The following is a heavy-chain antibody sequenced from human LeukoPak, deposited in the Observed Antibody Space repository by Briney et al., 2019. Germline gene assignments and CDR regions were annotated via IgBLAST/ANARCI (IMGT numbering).Heavy chain of an antibody. CDR3: ARDMVRGVKAYLSWFDP. CDR1: SGSISSYY. V-gene: IGHV4-4*07. D-gene: IGHD3-10*01. J-gene: IGHJ5*02. Sequence: SDTLSLPCTVSSGSISSYYWSWIRQPAGKGLEWIGRMYISGSTNYNPSLKSRVTMSVDSSKNQFSLKLSSVTAADTAVYYCARDMVRGVKAYLSWFDPWGQGTLVTVSS. CDR2: MYISGST.